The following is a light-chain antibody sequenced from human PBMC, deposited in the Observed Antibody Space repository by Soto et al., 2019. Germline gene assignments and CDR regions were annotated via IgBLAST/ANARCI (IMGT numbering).Light chain of an antibody. CDR1: QSLLHGNGYNY. CDR3: MQALQTPLYS. V-gene: IGKV2-28*01. CDR2: LGS. Sequence: DIVMTQSPLSLPVTPGEPASISCRSSQSLLHGNGYNYLDWYLQKPGQSPQLLIYLGSNRASGVPDRFSGSGSGPDFTLKISRVEAEDVGIYYCMQALQTPLYSFGQGTKLEIK. J-gene: IGKJ2*03.